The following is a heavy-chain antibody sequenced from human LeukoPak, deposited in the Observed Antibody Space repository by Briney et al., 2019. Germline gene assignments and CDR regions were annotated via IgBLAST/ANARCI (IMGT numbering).Heavy chain of an antibody. CDR1: GYTFTGYY. J-gene: IGHJ5*02. V-gene: IGHV1-2*02. Sequence: APVKVSCKASGYTFTGYYMHWVRQAPGQGLEWMGWINPNSGGTNYAQKFQGRVTMTRDTSISTAYMELSRLRSDDTAVYYCASSASSGWYLGWFDPWGQGTLVTVSS. CDR3: ASSASSGWYLGWFDP. CDR2: INPNSGGT. D-gene: IGHD6-19*01.